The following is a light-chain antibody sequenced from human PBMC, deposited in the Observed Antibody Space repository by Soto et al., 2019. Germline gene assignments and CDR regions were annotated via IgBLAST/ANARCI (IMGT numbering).Light chain of an antibody. J-gene: IGKJ1*01. Sequence: DIQMTQSPSSLSASIGDRVTITCRASQSISSYVNWYQQKPGEAPKLLIYTASTLQSGVPSRFSGSGSGTDFTLSITSLQPADCATYYCQQSYSTSWTFGQGTKVEI. CDR1: QSISSY. CDR3: QQSYSTSWT. CDR2: TAS. V-gene: IGKV1-39*01.